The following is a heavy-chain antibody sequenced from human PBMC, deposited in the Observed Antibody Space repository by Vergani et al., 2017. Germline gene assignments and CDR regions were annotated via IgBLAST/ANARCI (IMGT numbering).Heavy chain of an antibody. CDR3: TTDPGEVL. CDR2: IKSKTDGGTT. D-gene: IGHD3-10*01. CDR1: GFTFSNAW. Sequence: EVQLVESGGGLVKPGGSLRLSCAASGFTFSNAWMSWVRQAPGKGLEWVGGIKSKTDGGTTDYAAPVKGRLTISRDDSKNTLYLQMNSLKTEDTAVYYCTTDPGEVLWGQGTLVTVSS. J-gene: IGHJ4*02. V-gene: IGHV3-15*01.